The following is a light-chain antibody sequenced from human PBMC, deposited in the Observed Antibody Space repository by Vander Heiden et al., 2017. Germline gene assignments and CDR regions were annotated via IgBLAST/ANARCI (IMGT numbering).Light chain of an antibody. J-gene: IGLJ1*01. CDR3: SSYRSSSTLGV. CDR2: DVS. CDR1: SSDVGGYNY. V-gene: IGLV2-14*03. Sequence: QSALTQPASVSVSPGQSITISCTGSSSDVGGYNYVSWYQQHPGKAPKLMIYDVSNRPSGVSNRFSGSKSGNTASLTISGLQAEDEADYYCSSYRSSSTLGVFGTGTKVTVL.